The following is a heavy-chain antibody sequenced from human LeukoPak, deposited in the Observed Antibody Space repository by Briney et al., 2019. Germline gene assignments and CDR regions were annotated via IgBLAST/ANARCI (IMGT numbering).Heavy chain of an antibody. J-gene: IGHJ4*02. Sequence: GGSLRLSCAASGFTFSSYSMNWVRQAPGKGLEWVSSISSSSSYIYYADSVKGRFTISRDNAKNSLYLQMNSLRAEDTAVYYCARGTYDSSGYYGYWGQGTLVTVSS. CDR1: GFTFSSYS. CDR3: ARGTYDSSGYYGY. V-gene: IGHV3-21*01. D-gene: IGHD3-22*01. CDR2: ISSSSSYI.